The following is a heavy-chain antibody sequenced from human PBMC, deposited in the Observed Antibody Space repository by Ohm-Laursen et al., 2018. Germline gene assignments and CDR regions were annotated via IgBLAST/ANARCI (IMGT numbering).Heavy chain of an antibody. V-gene: IGHV3-15*01. CDR3: STDRKGYCSGGSCLNY. Sequence: LRLSCAASGFSFSKDWMTWIRQAPGKGLEWVGRIKSKTGGETTDYRAPVKGRFTISRDDSKNTLYLQMNSLKTEDTAVYYCSTDRKGYCSGGSCLNYWGQGTLVTVSS. J-gene: IGHJ4*02. CDR2: IKSKTGGETT. CDR1: GFSFSKDW. D-gene: IGHD2-15*01.